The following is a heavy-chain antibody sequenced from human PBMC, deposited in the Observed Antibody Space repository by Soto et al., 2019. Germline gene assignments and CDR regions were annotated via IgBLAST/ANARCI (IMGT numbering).Heavy chain of an antibody. V-gene: IGHV5-10-1*01. J-gene: IGHJ4*02. CDR3: ARLWSPWSPDY. CDR2: IDPSGSYT. CDR1: GYTFTNYW. D-gene: IGHD3-3*01. Sequence: GESLKISCKGSGYTFTNYWISWVRQMPGKGLEWMGRIDPSGSYTTYSPSFQGHVTISADKSLTTAYLQWSSLKASATAIYYGARLWSPWSPDYWDQGTPITVSS.